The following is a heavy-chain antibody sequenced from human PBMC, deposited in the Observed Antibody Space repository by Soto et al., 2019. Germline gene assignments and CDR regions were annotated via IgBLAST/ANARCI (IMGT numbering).Heavy chain of an antibody. CDR2: ISYDGSKK. Sequence: AGGSLRLSCAASGLTFSSSGMHWVRQAPGKGLEWVAVISYDGSKKYYADSVKGRFTISRDNSKDSVYLQMNSLRPGDTAVYYCAKEGCSSTSCVAFLDVWGRGTTVTVSS. CDR3: AKEGCSSTSCVAFLDV. V-gene: IGHV3-30*18. CDR1: GLTFSSSG. J-gene: IGHJ6*02. D-gene: IGHD2-2*01.